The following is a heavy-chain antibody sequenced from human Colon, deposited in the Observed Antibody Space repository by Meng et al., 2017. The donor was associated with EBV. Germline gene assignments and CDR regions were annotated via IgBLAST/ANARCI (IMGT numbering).Heavy chain of an antibody. CDR3: ARSRWLLLQL. V-gene: IGHV4-34*01. Sequence: VQTRTRGAVLLEPSETLSTPFTVYGGPFSGFYWTWIRQSPGKGLEWIGEIDDSGNIIYNPSLKSRVTISGDTSKNQFSLNVSSVTAADTAVYYCARSRWLLLQLWGQGTLVTVSS. J-gene: IGHJ4*02. D-gene: IGHD3-22*01. CDR1: GGPFSGFY. CDR2: IDDSGNI.